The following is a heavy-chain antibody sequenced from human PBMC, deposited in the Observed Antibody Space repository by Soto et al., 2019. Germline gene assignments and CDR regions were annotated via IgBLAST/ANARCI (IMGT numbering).Heavy chain of an antibody. Sequence: QMQLVQSGPEVKKPGTSVKVSCKASGFTFTSSAMQWVRQARGQRLEWIGWIVVGSGNTNYAQKLQERVTITRDMSTSTAYMELSSLRSEDTAVYYCAALLEGTYYDFWSGYFYMDVWGKGPTVTVSS. CDR3: AALLEGTYYDFWSGYFYMDV. J-gene: IGHJ6*03. D-gene: IGHD3-3*01. V-gene: IGHV1-58*02. CDR1: GFTFTSSA. CDR2: IVVGSGNT.